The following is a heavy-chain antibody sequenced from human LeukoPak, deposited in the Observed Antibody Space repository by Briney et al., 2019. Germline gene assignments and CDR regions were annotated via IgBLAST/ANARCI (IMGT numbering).Heavy chain of an antibody. D-gene: IGHD3-22*01. CDR1: GGTFSSYA. CDR3: ARDENYYDSSGSNY. J-gene: IGHJ4*02. V-gene: IGHV1-69*01. Sequence: KISCKASGGTFSSYAISWVRQAPGQGLEWMGGIIPIFGTANYAQKFQGRVTITADESTSTAYMELSSLRSEDTAVYYCARDENYYDSSGSNYWGQGTLVTVSS. CDR2: IIPIFGTA.